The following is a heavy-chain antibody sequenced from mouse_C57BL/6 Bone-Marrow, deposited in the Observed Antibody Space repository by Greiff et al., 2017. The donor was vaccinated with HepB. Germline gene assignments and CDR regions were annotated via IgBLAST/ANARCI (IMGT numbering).Heavy chain of an antibody. J-gene: IGHJ3*01. Sequence: QVQLKESGAELARPGASVKLSCKASGYTFTSYGISWVKQRTGQGLEWIGEIYPRSGNTYYNEKFKGKATLTADKSSSTAYMELRSLTSEDSAVYFCARGVYYDYEGVWFAYWGQGTLVTVSA. D-gene: IGHD2-4*01. CDR2: IYPRSGNT. CDR3: ARGVYYDYEGVWFAY. V-gene: IGHV1-81*01. CDR1: GYTFTSYG.